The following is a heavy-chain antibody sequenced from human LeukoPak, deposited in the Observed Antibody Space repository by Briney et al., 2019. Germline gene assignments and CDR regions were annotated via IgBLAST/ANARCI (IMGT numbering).Heavy chain of an antibody. CDR2: IIPIFGTA. V-gene: IGHV1-69*06. J-gene: IGHJ4*02. D-gene: IGHD6-13*01. Sequence: ASVKVSCKASGYTFTNYDINWVRQATGQGLEWMGGIIPIFGTANYAQKFQGRVTITADKSTSTAYMELSSLRSEDTAVYYCASPSSSSWYQADIWGQGTLVTVSS. CDR1: GYTFTNYD. CDR3: ASPSSSSWYQADI.